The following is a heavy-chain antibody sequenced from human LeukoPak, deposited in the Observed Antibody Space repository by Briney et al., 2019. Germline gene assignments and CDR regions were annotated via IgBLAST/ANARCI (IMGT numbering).Heavy chain of an antibody. CDR3: ARAGRSSSGYYTSFDY. D-gene: IGHD3-22*01. CDR1: GFTFSSYC. Sequence: GGSLRLSCAASGFTFSSYCMHWVRQAPGKGLVWVSRINSEGSSIIYADSVKGRFTISRDIAEHTLYAQMNSLRAEDTAVYYCARAGRSSSGYYTSFDYWGQGTLVTVSS. CDR2: INSEGSSI. V-gene: IGHV3-74*01. J-gene: IGHJ4*02.